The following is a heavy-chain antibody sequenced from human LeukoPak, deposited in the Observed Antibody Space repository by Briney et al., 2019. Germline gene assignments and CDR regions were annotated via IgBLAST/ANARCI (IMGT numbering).Heavy chain of an antibody. CDR3: ARTGKEGKYYYDSSGYYYV. V-gene: IGHV1-18*01. CDR2: ISAYNGNT. J-gene: IGHJ4*02. D-gene: IGHD3-22*01. Sequence: GASVKVSCKASGYTFTSYGTSWVRQAPGQGLEWMGWISAYNGNTNYAQKLQGRVTMTTDTSTSTAYMELRSLRSDDTAVYYCARTGKEGKYYYDSSGYYYVWGQGTLVTVSS. CDR1: GYTFTSYG.